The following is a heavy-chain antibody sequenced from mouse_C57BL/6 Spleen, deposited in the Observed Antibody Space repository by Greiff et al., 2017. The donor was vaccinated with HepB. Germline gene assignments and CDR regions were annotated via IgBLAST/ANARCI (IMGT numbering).Heavy chain of an antibody. Sequence: QVQLQHPGAELVKPGASVKLSCKASGYTFTSYWMHWVKQRPGQGLEWIGMIHPNSGSTNYNEKFKSKATLTVDKSSSTAYMQLSSLTSEDSAVYYCATEGLYYGNYGAMDYWGQGTSVTVSS. J-gene: IGHJ4*01. CDR3: ATEGLYYGNYGAMDY. V-gene: IGHV1-64*01. CDR1: GYTFTSYW. D-gene: IGHD2-1*01. CDR2: IHPNSGST.